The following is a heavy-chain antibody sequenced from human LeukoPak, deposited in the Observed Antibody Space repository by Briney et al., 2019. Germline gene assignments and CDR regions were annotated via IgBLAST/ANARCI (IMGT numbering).Heavy chain of an antibody. V-gene: IGHV4-34*01. CDR3: ARGRSDGVDV. Sequence: SETLSLTCAVYGGSFSGYYWSWIRQPPGKGLEWIGEIHHSGSTNYNPSLKSRATISVDASKNQFSLKLSSVTAADTAVYYCARGRSDGVDVWGQGTTVTVSS. CDR2: IHHSGST. CDR1: GGSFSGYY. D-gene: IGHD3-3*01. J-gene: IGHJ6*02.